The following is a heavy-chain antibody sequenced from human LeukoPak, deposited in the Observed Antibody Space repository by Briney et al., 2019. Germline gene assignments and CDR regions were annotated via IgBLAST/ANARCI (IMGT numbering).Heavy chain of an antibody. CDR2: INPNSGGT. Sequence: ASVKVSCKASGYTFTGYYMHWVRQAPGQGLEWMGWINPNSGGTNYAQKFQGWVTMTRDTSIGTAYMELSRLRSDDTAVYYCARAVGGYYGSGTEDPFDPWGQGTLVTVSS. V-gene: IGHV1-2*04. J-gene: IGHJ5*02. CDR3: ARAVGGYYGSGTEDPFDP. CDR1: GYTFTGYY. D-gene: IGHD3-10*01.